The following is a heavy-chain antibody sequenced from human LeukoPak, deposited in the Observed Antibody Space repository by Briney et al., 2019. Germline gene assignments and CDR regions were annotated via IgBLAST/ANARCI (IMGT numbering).Heavy chain of an antibody. CDR3: ARTTFYDFWTDY. V-gene: IGHV4-30-2*01. J-gene: IGHJ4*02. CDR1: GGSISSGAYY. Sequence: SETLSLTCIVSGGSISSGAYYWSWIRQPPGNALEWIGFIYHSGSAYYNPSLKSRVTLSVDVSKNQFSLKLTSVTAADTAVYYCARTTFYDFWTDYWGQGTLVTVSS. D-gene: IGHD3-3*01. CDR2: IYHSGSA.